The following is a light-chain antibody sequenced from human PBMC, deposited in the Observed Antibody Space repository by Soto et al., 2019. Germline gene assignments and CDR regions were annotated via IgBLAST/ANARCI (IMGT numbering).Light chain of an antibody. J-gene: IGLJ1*01. CDR3: AAWDGSLNVYV. V-gene: IGLV1-44*01. Sequence: QAVVTQPPSAYGTPGQRVTISCSGSSSSIGSNSVNWYQQLPRTAPKVLIYTNNQRPSGVPDRFSGSKSGTSASLAISGLQSEDEADYYCAAWDGSLNVYVFGTGTKVTVL. CDR2: TNN. CDR1: SSSIGSNS.